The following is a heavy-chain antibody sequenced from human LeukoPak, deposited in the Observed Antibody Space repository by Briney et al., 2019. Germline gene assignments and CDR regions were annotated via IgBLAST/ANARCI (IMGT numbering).Heavy chain of an antibody. D-gene: IGHD5-18*01. J-gene: IGHJ4*02. V-gene: IGHV3-11*01. CDR3: ARVYSYGYSPYYFDY. CDR1: GFTFSDYY. CDR2: ISSSGSTI. Sequence: GGSLRLSCAASGFTFSDYYMSWIRQAPGKGLEWVSYISSSGSTIYYADSVKGRFTISRDNAKNSLYLQMNSLRAEDTAVYYCARVYSYGYSPYYFDYWGQGTLVTVSS.